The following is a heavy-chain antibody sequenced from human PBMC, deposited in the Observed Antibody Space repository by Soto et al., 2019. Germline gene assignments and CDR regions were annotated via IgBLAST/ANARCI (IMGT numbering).Heavy chain of an antibody. Sequence: GASVKVSCKASGGTFSSYTISWVRQAPGQGLEWMGRIIPILGIANYAQKFQGRVTITADKSTSTAYMELSSLRSEDTAVYYCASRAAVAGNFDYWGQGTLVTVSS. V-gene: IGHV1-69*02. J-gene: IGHJ4*02. D-gene: IGHD6-19*01. CDR2: IIPILGIA. CDR1: GGTFSSYT. CDR3: ASRAAVAGNFDY.